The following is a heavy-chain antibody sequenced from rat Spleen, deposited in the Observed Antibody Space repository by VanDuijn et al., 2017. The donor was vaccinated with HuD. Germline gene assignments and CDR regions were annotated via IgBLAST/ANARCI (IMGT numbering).Heavy chain of an antibody. D-gene: IGHD1-11*01. CDR1: GFTFSDYY. J-gene: IGHJ4*01. CDR2: ISTGGTNT. Sequence: EVQLVESDGGLVQPGRSLKLSCAASGFTFSDYYMAWVRQAPTKGLEWIASISTGGTNTYYRGSVKGRFTISRDNAKSSLYLQMDSLRSEDTATYYCTRGGNYALDAWGQGASVTVSS. CDR3: TRGGNYALDA. V-gene: IGHV5-25*01.